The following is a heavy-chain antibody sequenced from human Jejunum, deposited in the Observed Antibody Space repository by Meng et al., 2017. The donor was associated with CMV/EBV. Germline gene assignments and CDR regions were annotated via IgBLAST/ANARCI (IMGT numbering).Heavy chain of an antibody. CDR2: IFTTRSLP. V-gene: IGHV3-23*03. CDR3: AKGSRWVDP. D-gene: IGHD3-10*01. CDR1: GFTFSTYS. Sequence: LSCAATGFTFSTYSMTWVRQAPEKVLEWVSVIFTTRSLPHCPASFQSRFTIFRDDSKNTVWLQMNSLTVEDTAVYYCAKGSRWVDPWGPGTLVTVSS. J-gene: IGHJ5*02.